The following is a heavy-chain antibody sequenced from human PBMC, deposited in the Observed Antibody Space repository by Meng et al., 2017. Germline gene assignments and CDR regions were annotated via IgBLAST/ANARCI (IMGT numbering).Heavy chain of an antibody. Sequence: GESLKISCAASGFTVSSNYMSWVRQAPGKGPEWVSVIYSGGSTYYADSVKGRFTISRDNSKNTLYLQMNSLRAEDTAVYYCASSGVGYSYFDYWGQGTLVTVSS. D-gene: IGHD5-18*01. J-gene: IGHJ4*02. CDR1: GFTVSSNY. CDR2: IYSGGST. CDR3: ASSGVGYSYFDY. V-gene: IGHV3-53*01.